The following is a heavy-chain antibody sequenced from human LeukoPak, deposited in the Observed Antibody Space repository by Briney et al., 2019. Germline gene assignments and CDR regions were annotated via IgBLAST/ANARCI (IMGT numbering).Heavy chain of an antibody. V-gene: IGHV1-46*01. CDR2: INPSGGST. J-gene: IGHJ4*02. CDR1: GYTFTTYY. CDR3: ARYDYLWGTRIDY. Sequence: ASVKVSCKASGYTFTTYYMRWVRQAPGQGLEWMGIINPSGGSTTYAQKFQGRLTMTGDTSTSTVYMELSSLRSDDTAVYYCARYDYLWGTRIDYWGQGTLVTVSS. D-gene: IGHD3-16*01.